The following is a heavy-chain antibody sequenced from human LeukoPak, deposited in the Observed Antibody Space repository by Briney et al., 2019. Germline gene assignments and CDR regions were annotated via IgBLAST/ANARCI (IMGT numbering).Heavy chain of an antibody. V-gene: IGHV3-53*01. J-gene: IGHJ6*02. CDR3: ARDELHSGMDV. CDR1: GFTVSSNY. CDR2: IYSGGST. Sequence: GGSLRLSCAASGFTVSSNYMSWVRQAPGKGLEWVSVIYSGGSTYYADSVKGRFAISRDNSKNTLYLQMNSVRAEDTAVYYCARDELHSGMDVWGQGTTVTVSS. D-gene: IGHD1-7*01.